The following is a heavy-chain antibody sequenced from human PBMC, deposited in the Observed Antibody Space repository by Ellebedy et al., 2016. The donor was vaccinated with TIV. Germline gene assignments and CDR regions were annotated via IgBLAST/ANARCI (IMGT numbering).Heavy chain of an antibody. CDR3: ARAGDSTGNFDY. V-gene: IGHV3-74*01. J-gene: IGHJ4*02. CDR1: GFSFSSYW. CDR2: VHSDGSSI. Sequence: GGSLRLSXAASGFSFSSYWMHWVRQAPGKGLVWVSRVHSDGSSINYVDSVKDRFTISRDNAKNTLYLQMNSLRVEDTAVYYCARAGDSTGNFDYWGQGTRVTVSS. D-gene: IGHD3-22*01.